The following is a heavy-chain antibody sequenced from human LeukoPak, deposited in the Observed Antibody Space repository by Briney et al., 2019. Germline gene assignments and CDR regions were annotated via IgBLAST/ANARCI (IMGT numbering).Heavy chain of an antibody. J-gene: IGHJ5*02. D-gene: IGHD1-26*01. CDR2: INPSGSST. CDR3: ARDNSVGETAWWFDP. CDR1: GYTFTSYG. V-gene: IGHV1-46*01. Sequence: ASVKVSCKASGYTFTSYGISWVRQAPGQGLEWMGLINPSGSSTTYAQRFQGRVTMTRDISTSTDYMEPTSLTSDDTAMYYCARDNSVGETAWWFDPWGQGTLVTVSS.